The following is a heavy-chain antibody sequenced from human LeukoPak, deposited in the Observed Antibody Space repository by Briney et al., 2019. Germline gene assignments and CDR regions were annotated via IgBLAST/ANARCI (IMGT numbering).Heavy chain of an antibody. J-gene: IGHJ4*02. CDR1: GFTFSSYA. CDR2: ISGSGGST. D-gene: IGHD6-19*01. Sequence: PGGSLRLSCAASGFTFSSYAMSWVRQAPGKGLEWVSAISGSGGSTYYADSVKGRFTISRDNSKNTLYLQMNSLRAEDTAVYYCAKDMGSSGWYGATYFDYWGQGTLVTVSS. CDR3: AKDMGSSGWYGATYFDY. V-gene: IGHV3-23*01.